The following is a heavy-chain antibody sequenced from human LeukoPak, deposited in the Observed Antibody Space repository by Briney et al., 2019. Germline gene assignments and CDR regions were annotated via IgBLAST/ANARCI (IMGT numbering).Heavy chain of an antibody. J-gene: IGHJ5*02. V-gene: IGHV4-59*12. CDR1: GGSIRSYY. CDR3: ATRSRTGYSSGWYKGWFDP. D-gene: IGHD6-19*01. Sequence: PSETLSLTCTVSGGSIRSYYWSWIRQPPGKGLEWIGYIFYSGGANYNPSLKSRVTISVDTSKNQFSLKLSSVTAADTAVYYCATRSRTGYSSGWYKGWFDPWGQGTLVTVSS. CDR2: IFYSGGA.